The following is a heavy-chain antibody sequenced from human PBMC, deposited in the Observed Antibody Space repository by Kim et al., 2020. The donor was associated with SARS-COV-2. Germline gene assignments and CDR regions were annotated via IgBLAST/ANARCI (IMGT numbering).Heavy chain of an antibody. Sequence: SVKVSCKASGGTFSSYAISWVRQAPGQGLEWMGGIIPIFGTANYAQKFQGRVTITADESTSTAYMELSSLRSEDTAVYYCARAGVDTIFGVVISLNWFDPWGQGTLVTVSS. V-gene: IGHV1-69*13. D-gene: IGHD3-3*01. CDR1: GGTFSSYA. CDR2: IIPIFGTA. J-gene: IGHJ5*02. CDR3: ARAGVDTIFGVVISLNWFDP.